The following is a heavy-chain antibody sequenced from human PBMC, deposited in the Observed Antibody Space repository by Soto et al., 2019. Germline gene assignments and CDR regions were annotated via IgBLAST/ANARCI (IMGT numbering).Heavy chain of an antibody. J-gene: IGHJ3*01. CDR3: ASRLTLATTTGAAFLL. D-gene: IGHD4-17*01. Sequence: QVQLQESGPGLVKPSETLSLTCTVSSGSIINYYWSWILQPPGKGLEGIGFIYYSGRTNYNSFLKRRVPLSLDMSRQQLCLKLNSVTAADTAVYYCASRLTLATTTGAAFLLWGKGKMVTVPS. CDR2: IYYSGRT. CDR1: SGSIINYY. V-gene: IGHV4-59*01.